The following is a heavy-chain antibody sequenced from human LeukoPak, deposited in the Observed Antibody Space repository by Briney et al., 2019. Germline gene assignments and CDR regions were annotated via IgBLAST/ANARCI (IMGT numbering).Heavy chain of an antibody. CDR3: ARDPVVVVAAKVAENWFDP. D-gene: IGHD2-15*01. Sequence: GASVKVSCKASGYTFTSYGISWVRQAPGQGLEWMGWISAYNGNTNYAQKLQGRVTMTTDTSTSTAYMELRSLRSDDTAVYYCARDPVVVVAAKVAENWFDPWGQGTLVTVSS. J-gene: IGHJ5*02. V-gene: IGHV1-18*01. CDR1: GYTFTSYG. CDR2: ISAYNGNT.